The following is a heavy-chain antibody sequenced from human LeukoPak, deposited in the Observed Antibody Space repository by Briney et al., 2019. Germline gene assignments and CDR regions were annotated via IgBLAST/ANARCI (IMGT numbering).Heavy chain of an antibody. V-gene: IGHV3-30-3*01. D-gene: IGHD6-13*01. CDR2: ISYDGSNK. J-gene: IGHJ3*02. CDR3: ARDKGQQLVRQGYAFDI. Sequence: GGSLRLSCAASGFTFSSYAMHWVRQAPGKGLEWVAVISYDGSNKYYADSVKGRFTTSRDNSKNTLYLQMNSLRAEDTAVYYCARDKGQQLVRQGYAFDIWGQGTMVTVSS. CDR1: GFTFSSYA.